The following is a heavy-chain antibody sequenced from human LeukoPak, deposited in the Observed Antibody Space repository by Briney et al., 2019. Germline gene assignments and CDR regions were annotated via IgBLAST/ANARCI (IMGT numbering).Heavy chain of an antibody. V-gene: IGHV3-23*01. D-gene: IGHD3-10*01. CDR2: MSSVT. Sequence: GGSLRLSCAASGFTFSSYEMNWVRQAPGKGLEWVSAMSSVTYYADSVKGRFTISRDDSKSTLFLQMNSLRAEDTAVYYCAKAFFSGSGGNHKHFDSWGQGTLVTVSS. CDR3: AKAFFSGSGGNHKHFDS. CDR1: GFTFSSYE. J-gene: IGHJ4*02.